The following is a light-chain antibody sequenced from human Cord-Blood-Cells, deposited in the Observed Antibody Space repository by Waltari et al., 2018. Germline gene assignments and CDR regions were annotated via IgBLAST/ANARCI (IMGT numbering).Light chain of an antibody. CDR1: QGISSY. CDR3: QQYYSYPYT. V-gene: IGKV1-8*01. CDR2: AAS. Sequence: AIRMTQSPSSFSASTGDRVTITCRASQGISSYLAWYQKKPGKAPKLLIYAASTLQSGVPSRFSGSGSGTDCTLTISCLQSEDFATYYCQQYYSYPYTFGQGTKLEIK. J-gene: IGKJ2*01.